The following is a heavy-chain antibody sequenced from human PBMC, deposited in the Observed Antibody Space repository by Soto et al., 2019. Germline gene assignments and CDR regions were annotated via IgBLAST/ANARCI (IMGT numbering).Heavy chain of an antibody. D-gene: IGHD3-10*01. V-gene: IGHV1-69*13. Sequence: SVKVSCKASGGTFSSYAISWVRQAPGQGLEWMGGIIPIFGTANYAQKFQGRVTITADESTSTAYMELSSLRSEDTAVYYCARVTCIGFGKFDPWGQGTLVTVSS. J-gene: IGHJ5*02. CDR3: ARVTCIGFGKFDP. CDR1: GGTFSSYA. CDR2: IIPIFGTA.